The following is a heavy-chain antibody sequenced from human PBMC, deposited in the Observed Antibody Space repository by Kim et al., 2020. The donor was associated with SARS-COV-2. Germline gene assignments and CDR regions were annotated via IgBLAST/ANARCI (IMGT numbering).Heavy chain of an antibody. CDR2: IWYDGSNK. J-gene: IGHJ4*02. V-gene: IGHV3-33*01. D-gene: IGHD3-10*01. CDR1: GFTFSSYG. CDR3: ARERAGVRGVIITHFDY. Sequence: GGSLRLSCAASGFTFSSYGMHWVRQAPGKGLEWVAVIWYDGSNKYYADSVKGLFTISRDNSKNTLYLQMNSLRAEDAAVYYCARERAGVRGVIITHFDYWGQGTLVTVSS.